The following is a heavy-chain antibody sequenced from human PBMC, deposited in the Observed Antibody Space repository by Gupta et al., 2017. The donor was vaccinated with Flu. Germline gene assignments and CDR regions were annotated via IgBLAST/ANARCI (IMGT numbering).Heavy chain of an antibody. J-gene: IGHJ4*02. D-gene: IGHD3-22*01. V-gene: IGHV3-21*01. CDR1: GFTFSYYC. CDR3: ARDLYDSYSSPIDY. Sequence: EVQLVESGGGLVQPGGSLRLSCAASGFTFSYYCMNWVRQAPGKGLELVSSISSSSVNIYYSDSVKDRFTISRDNARNSLYLPMNSLRAEDTAVYYCARDLYDSYSSPIDYWGQGTLVSVSS. CDR2: ISSSSVNI.